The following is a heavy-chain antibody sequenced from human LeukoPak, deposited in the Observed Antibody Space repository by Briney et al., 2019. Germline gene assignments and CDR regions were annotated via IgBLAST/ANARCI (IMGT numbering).Heavy chain of an antibody. J-gene: IGHJ5*02. Sequence: PGGSLRLSCAASGFTFNNYWIHWVRQVPGKGLVWVSRINNDGSSASYVDSVKGRFTISRDNAKNTLYLQMNSLRAEDTAVYYCARTGIAARPTVWFDPWGQGTLVTVSS. D-gene: IGHD6-6*01. V-gene: IGHV3-74*01. CDR1: GFTFNNYW. CDR2: INNDGSSA. CDR3: ARTGIAARPTVWFDP.